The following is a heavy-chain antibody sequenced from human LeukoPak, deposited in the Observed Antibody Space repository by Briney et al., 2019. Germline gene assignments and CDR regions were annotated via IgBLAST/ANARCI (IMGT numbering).Heavy chain of an antibody. D-gene: IGHD3-10*01. V-gene: IGHV1-2*02. CDR2: INPNSGGT. J-gene: IGHJ4*02. CDR3: ARFGGIRSGISPEDGN. CDR1: GYTFTDYY. Sequence: GASVKVSCKASGYTFTDYYMHWVRQAPGQGLEWMAWINPNSGGTNYAQKFQGRVTMTRDTSISTAYMELSRLRSDDTAVYYCARFGGIRSGISPEDGNWGQGTLVTVSS.